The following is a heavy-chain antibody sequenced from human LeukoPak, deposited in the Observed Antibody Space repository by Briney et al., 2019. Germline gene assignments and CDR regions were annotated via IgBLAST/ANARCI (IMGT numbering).Heavy chain of an antibody. CDR3: ASWGAGGNS. J-gene: IGHJ4*02. V-gene: IGHV3-7*01. D-gene: IGHD3-16*01. Sequence: GGSLRLSCAASGFTFSGYWMSWVRQAPGKGLEWVANINPDGSAKRYVDSVKGRFTIARDNADNSLSLQMNSLRAEDTAVYYCASWGAGGNSWGQGTLVTVSS. CDR1: GFTFSGYW. CDR2: INPDGSAK.